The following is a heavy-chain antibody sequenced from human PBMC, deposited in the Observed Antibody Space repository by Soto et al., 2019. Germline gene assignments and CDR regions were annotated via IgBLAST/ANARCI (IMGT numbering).Heavy chain of an antibody. D-gene: IGHD3-10*01. CDR3: ARDRITMVRGVPNWFDP. V-gene: IGHV1-46*03. J-gene: IGHJ5*02. CDR2: INPSGGST. Sequence: ASVKVSCKACGYTFTSYYMHWVRQAPGQGLEWMGIINPSGGSTSYAQKFQGRVTMTRDTSTSTVYMELSSLRSEDTAVYYCARDRITMVRGVPNWFDPWGQGTLVTVS. CDR1: GYTFTSYY.